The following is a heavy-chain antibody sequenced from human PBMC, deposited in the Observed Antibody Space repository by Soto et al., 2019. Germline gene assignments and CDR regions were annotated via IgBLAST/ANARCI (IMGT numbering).Heavy chain of an antibody. D-gene: IGHD2-2*01. J-gene: IGHJ4*02. Sequence: GGSLRLSCAASGFTFSSYGMHWVRQAPGKGLEWVAVISYDGSNKYYADSVKGRFTISRDNSKNTLYLQMNSLRAEDTAVYYCAKDSGGKSRYCSSTSCYYFDYWGQGTLVTVSS. CDR1: GFTFSSYG. CDR3: AKDSGGKSRYCSSTSCYYFDY. V-gene: IGHV3-30*18. CDR2: ISYDGSNK.